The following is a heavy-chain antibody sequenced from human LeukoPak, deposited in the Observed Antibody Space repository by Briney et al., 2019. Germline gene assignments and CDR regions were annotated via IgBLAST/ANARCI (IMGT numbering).Heavy chain of an antibody. D-gene: IGHD3-10*01. CDR3: ASDRITMVRGVYAFDI. CDR2: ISSSSSYI. Sequence: GGSLRLSCAASGFTFSSYSMNWVRQAPGEGLEWVSSISSSSSYIYYADSVKGRFTISRDNAKNSLYLQMNSLRAEDTAVYYCASDRITMVRGVYAFDIWGQGTMVTVSS. CDR1: GFTFSSYS. J-gene: IGHJ3*02. V-gene: IGHV3-21*01.